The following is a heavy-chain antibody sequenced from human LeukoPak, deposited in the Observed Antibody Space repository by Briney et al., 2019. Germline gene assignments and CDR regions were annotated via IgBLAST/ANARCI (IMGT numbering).Heavy chain of an antibody. Sequence: ASVKVSCKASGYTFTAYYMHWVRQAPGQGLEWMGWINPNSGGTNYAQKFQGRVTMTRDTSISTAYMELSRLRSDDTAVYYCARGRVVVVPAAKGWFDPWGQGTLVTVSS. V-gene: IGHV1-2*02. CDR2: INPNSGGT. CDR1: GYTFTAYY. D-gene: IGHD2-2*01. J-gene: IGHJ5*02. CDR3: ARGRVVVVPAAKGWFDP.